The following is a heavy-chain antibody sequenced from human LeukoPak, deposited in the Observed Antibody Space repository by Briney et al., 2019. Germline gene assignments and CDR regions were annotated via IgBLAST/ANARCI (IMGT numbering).Heavy chain of an antibody. CDR3: ARETYYYGSGSYPHFDY. CDR2: IYYSRRT. Sequence: PSETLSLTCTVSGGSISSYYWSWIRQPPGKGLEWIGYIYYSRRTNYNPSLKSRVTISVDTSKNQFSLKLSSVTAADTAVYYCARETYYYGSGSYPHFDYWGQGTLVTVSS. V-gene: IGHV4-59*01. CDR1: GGSISSYY. D-gene: IGHD3-10*01. J-gene: IGHJ4*02.